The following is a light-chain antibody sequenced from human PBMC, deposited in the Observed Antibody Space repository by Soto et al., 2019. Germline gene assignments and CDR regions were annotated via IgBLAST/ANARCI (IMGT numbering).Light chain of an antibody. J-gene: IGKJ4*01. CDR1: QSIGSH. V-gene: IGKV1-39*01. Sequence: IPVTQSPSSLSASVGDRITITCRASQSIGSHLNWYQQKPGTAPNLLIYGASILQGGVPSRFSGSGSGTDFSLTINSLQPEDSATYYCFQTYSLPVAFGGGTKVEIK. CDR2: GAS. CDR3: FQTYSLPVA.